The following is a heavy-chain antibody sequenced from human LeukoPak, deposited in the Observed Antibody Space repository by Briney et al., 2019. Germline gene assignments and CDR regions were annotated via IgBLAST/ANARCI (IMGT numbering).Heavy chain of an antibody. Sequence: GASVKVSCKASGYTFTNYYMHWVRQAPGQGLEWMGTINPSGGGTSYSPKFQGRVTMTTDTSTSTVYMELISLRSEDTAVYYCARRSGWIWGQGSLVTASS. D-gene: IGHD6-19*01. J-gene: IGHJ4*02. V-gene: IGHV1-46*01. CDR2: INPSGGGT. CDR3: ARRSGWI. CDR1: GYTFTNYY.